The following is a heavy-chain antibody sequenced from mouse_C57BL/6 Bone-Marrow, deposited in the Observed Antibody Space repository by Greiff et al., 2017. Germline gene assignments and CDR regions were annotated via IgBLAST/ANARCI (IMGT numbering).Heavy chain of an antibody. V-gene: IGHV1-19*01. CDR1: GYTFTDYY. J-gene: IGHJ1*03. D-gene: IGHD1-1*01. CDR2: INPYNGGT. Sequence: VHVKQSGPVLVKPGASVKMSCKASGYTFTDYYMNWVKQSHGKSLEWMGVINPYNGGTSYNQKFKGKATLTVDKSSSTAYMELNSLTSEDAAVYYCARSTTVVTDWYFDVWGTGTTVTVSS. CDR3: ARSTTVVTDWYFDV.